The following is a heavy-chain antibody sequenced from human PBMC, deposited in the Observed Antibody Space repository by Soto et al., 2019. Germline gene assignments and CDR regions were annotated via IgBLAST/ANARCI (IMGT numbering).Heavy chain of an antibody. CDR3: AREPNQLHLDY. J-gene: IGHJ4*02. Sequence: PGGSLRLSCAASGFTFSNYAMDWVRQAPGKGLEWISYITGDSGTVLYADSVKGRFTISRDNAKNSLYLQMNSLRVEDTAVYYCAREPNQLHLDYWGQGTLVTVSS. V-gene: IGHV3-48*01. D-gene: IGHD2-2*01. CDR1: GFTFSNYA. CDR2: ITGDSGTV.